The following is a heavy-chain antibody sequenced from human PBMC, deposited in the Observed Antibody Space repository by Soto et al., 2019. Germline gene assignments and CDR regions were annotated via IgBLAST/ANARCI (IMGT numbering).Heavy chain of an antibody. D-gene: IGHD1-1*01. Sequence: SETLSLTCTVSGGSISSSSYYWGWIRQPPWKGLEWIGSIYYSGSTYYNPSLKSRVTISVDTSKNQFSLKLSSVTAADTAVYYCARQERKRGTYYYYGMDVWGQGTTVTVSS. CDR3: ARQERKRGTYYYYGMDV. V-gene: IGHV4-39*01. J-gene: IGHJ6*02. CDR2: IYYSGST. CDR1: GGSISSSSYY.